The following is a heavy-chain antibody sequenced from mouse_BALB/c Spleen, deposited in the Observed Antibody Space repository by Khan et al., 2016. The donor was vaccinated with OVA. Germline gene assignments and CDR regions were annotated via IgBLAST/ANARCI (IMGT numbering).Heavy chain of an antibody. CDR3: ASDHGNTYEYVDY. Sequence: QVQLKQSGPGLVAPSQSPSITCTVSGFSLTSYGVHWVRQPPGKGLEWLGIIWAGGSTNYNSALMSRLSISKDNSKSQVFVKMISLQTDDTAMYYWASDHGNTYEYVDYWGQGTTLTVSS. V-gene: IGHV2-9*02. J-gene: IGHJ2*01. CDR2: IWAGGST. D-gene: IGHD1-1*01. CDR1: GFSLTSYG.